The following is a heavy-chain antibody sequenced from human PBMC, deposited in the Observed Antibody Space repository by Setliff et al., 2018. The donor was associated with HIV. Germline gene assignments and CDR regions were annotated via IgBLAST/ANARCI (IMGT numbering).Heavy chain of an antibody. J-gene: IGHJ6*03. CDR3: ARDGGDTAMGSYYYYYYMDV. D-gene: IGHD5-18*01. CDR2: INAGNGNT. Sequence: ASVKVSCKASGYTFTSYAMHWVRQPPGQRLEWMGWINAGNGNTKYSQKFQGRVTITRDTSASTAYMELSSLRSEGTAVYYCARDGGDTAMGSYYYYYYMDVWGKGTTVTVSS. V-gene: IGHV1-3*01. CDR1: GYTFTSYA.